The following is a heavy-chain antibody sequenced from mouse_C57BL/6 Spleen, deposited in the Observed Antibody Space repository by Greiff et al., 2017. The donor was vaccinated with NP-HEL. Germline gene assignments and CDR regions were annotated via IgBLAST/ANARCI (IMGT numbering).Heavy chain of an antibody. CDR1: GYTFTSYW. J-gene: IGHJ3*01. V-gene: IGHV1-50*01. CDR3: ASGGSTPFAY. Sequence: QVQLQQPGAELVKPGASVKLSCKASGYTFTSYWMQWVKQRPGQGLEWIGEIDPSDSYTNYNQKFKGKATLTVDTSSSTAYMQLSSLTSEDSAVYYCASGGSTPFAYWGQGTLVTVSA. D-gene: IGHD1-1*01. CDR2: IDPSDSYT.